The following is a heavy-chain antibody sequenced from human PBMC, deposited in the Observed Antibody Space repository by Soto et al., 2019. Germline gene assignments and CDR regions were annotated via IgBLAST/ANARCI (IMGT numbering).Heavy chain of an antibody. CDR2: INHSGST. D-gene: IGHD2-8*02. Sequence: QVQLPQWGAGLLKPSETLSLTCAVYGGSFSGYYWTWIRQPPGTGLEWIGEINHSGSTNYNPSLKSRVTISVDTSKNQVSLKLTSVTAADTAVYYCARDKITGLFDYWGQGTRVTVSS. CDR1: GGSFSGYY. J-gene: IGHJ4*02. CDR3: ARDKITGLFDY. V-gene: IGHV4-34*01.